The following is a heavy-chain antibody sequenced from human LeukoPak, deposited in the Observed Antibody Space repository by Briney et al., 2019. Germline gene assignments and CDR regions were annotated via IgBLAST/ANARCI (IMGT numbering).Heavy chain of an antibody. CDR2: FDPEDGET. D-gene: IGHD3-22*01. J-gene: IGHJ4*02. CDR3: ARDITGIVVDDY. CDR1: GYTLTELS. Sequence: ASGKVSCKVSGYTLTELSMHWVRQAPGKGLEWMGGFDPEDGETIYAQKFQGRVTMTRDTSTSTVYMELSSLRSEDTAVYYCARDITGIVVDDYWGQGTLVTVSS. V-gene: IGHV1-24*01.